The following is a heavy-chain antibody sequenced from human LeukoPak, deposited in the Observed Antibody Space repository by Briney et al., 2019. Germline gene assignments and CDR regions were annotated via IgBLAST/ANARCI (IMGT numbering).Heavy chain of an antibody. V-gene: IGHV3-30-3*01. CDR1: GFTFSDYA. CDR2: ISYDGNNK. CDR3: AKENYYGMDA. Sequence: GGSLRLSCAVSGFTFSDYAMHWVRQAPGKGLEWVAVISYDGNNKFYPDSVKGRFTISRDNAKNTLYLQMSSLRAEDTAVYYCAKENYYGMDAWGQGTTVTVSS. J-gene: IGHJ6*02.